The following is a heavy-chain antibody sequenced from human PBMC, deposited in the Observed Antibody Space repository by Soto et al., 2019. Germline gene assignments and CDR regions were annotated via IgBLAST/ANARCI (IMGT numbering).Heavy chain of an antibody. D-gene: IGHD3-16*01. CDR3: ARRLWGRSASYDYYGMDV. CDR1: GYSFTSYW. J-gene: IGHJ6*02. V-gene: IGHV5-51*01. Sequence: GESLKISCKGSGYSFTSYWIGWVRQMPGKGLEWMGIIYPGDSDTRYSPSFQGQVTISADKSISTAYLQWSSLKASDTAMYYWARRLWGRSASYDYYGMDVWGQGTTVTVSS. CDR2: IYPGDSDT.